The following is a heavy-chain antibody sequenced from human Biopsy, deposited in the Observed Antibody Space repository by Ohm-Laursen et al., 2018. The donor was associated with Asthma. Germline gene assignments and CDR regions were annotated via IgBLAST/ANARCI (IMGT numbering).Heavy chain of an antibody. Sequence: TLSLTCTVSYGSITSGGYYWTWIRQHPGKGLEWIGFIYYSGSTYHNPSLKSRVSISIDTSKNQFSLKLSSVTAADTAVYYCARAQDYYDSRGYYRSFDYCGQGTLVTVSS. J-gene: IGHJ4*02. D-gene: IGHD3-22*01. V-gene: IGHV4-31*03. CDR3: ARAQDYYDSRGYYRSFDY. CDR1: YGSITSGGYY. CDR2: IYYSGST.